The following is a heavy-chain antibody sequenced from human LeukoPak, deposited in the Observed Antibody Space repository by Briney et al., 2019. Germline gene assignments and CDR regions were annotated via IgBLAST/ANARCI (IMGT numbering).Heavy chain of an antibody. CDR1: GFTFSSYG. V-gene: IGHV3-33*08. CDR3: ARVTSPTPRFLEWSMGYYYYYMDV. D-gene: IGHD3-3*01. Sequence: GRSLRLSCAASGFTFSSYGMHWVRQAPGKGLEWVAVIWYGGSNRYYADSVKGRFTISRDNAKNSLYLQMNSLRAEDTALYHCARVTSPTPRFLEWSMGYYYYYMDVWGKGTTVTVSS. J-gene: IGHJ6*03. CDR2: IWYGGSNR.